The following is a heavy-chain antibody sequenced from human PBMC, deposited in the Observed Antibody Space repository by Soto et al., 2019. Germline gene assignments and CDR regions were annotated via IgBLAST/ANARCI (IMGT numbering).Heavy chain of an antibody. Sequence: PRASVKVSCKASGGTFSSYAISWVRQAPGQGLEWMGGIIPIFGTANYAQKFQGRVTITADESTSTAYMELSSLRSEDTAVHYCARVPMTTVTTHYYYGMDVWGQGTTVTVSS. V-gene: IGHV1-69*13. J-gene: IGHJ6*02. CDR1: GGTFSSYA. CDR2: IIPIFGTA. CDR3: ARVPMTTVTTHYYYGMDV. D-gene: IGHD4-4*01.